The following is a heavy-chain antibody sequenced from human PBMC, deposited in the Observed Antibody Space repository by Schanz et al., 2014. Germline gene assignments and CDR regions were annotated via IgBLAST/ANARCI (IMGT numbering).Heavy chain of an antibody. CDR3: AREEEWSIAAAGAKHYYYDMNV. J-gene: IGHJ6*02. CDR2: ISSSSSHI. D-gene: IGHD6-13*01. CDR1: GFTFSSYS. Sequence: EVQLVESGGGLVKPGGSLRLSCAASGFTFSSYSMNWVRQAPGKGLEWVSSISSSSSHIYYADSVKGRFTISRDNAKNSLYLQMNSQRADDAAVYYCAREEEWSIAAAGAKHYYYDMNVWGQAATVSVSS. V-gene: IGHV3-21*01.